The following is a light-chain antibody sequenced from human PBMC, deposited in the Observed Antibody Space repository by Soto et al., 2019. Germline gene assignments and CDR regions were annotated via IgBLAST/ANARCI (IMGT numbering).Light chain of an antibody. CDR1: QDLSNS. J-gene: IGKJ3*01. CDR2: AAF. CDR3: QQLNSYPFI. V-gene: IGKV1-9*01. Sequence: IQLTQSPSSLSASVGDRVTITCRASQDLSNSLAWYQQNPGKAPEPLISAAFTLQGGVPSRFSGSRSGTDFTLTIFSLQPEDFSIYYCQQLNSYPFIVGPGTKVDIK.